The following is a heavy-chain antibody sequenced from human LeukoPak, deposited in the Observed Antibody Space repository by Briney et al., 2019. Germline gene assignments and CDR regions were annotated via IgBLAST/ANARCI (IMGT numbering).Heavy chain of an antibody. J-gene: IGHJ3*02. CDR1: GGSISSYY. Sequence: PSETLSLTCTVSGGSISSYYWSWIRQPPGKGREWIGYIYYSGSTNYNPSLKSRVTISVDTSKNQFSLRLSSVTATDTSVYYCARHDSSGPYNAFDIWGQGTMVTVSS. CDR2: IYYSGST. CDR3: ARHDSSGPYNAFDI. D-gene: IGHD3-22*01. V-gene: IGHV4-59*08.